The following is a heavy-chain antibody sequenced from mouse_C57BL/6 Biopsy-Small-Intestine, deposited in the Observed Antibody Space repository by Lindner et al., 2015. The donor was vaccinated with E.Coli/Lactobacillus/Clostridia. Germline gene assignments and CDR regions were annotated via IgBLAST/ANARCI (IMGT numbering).Heavy chain of an antibody. CDR2: IDPEDGET. Sequence: EVQLQEVWGRACEARGLSQVACTASGFNIKDYYMHWVKQRTEQGLEWIGRIDPEDGETKYAPKFQGKATITADTSSNTAYLQLSSLTSEDTAVFYCARKRFYSMDYWGQGTSVTVSS. CDR1: GFNIKDYY. CDR3: ARKRFYSMDY. V-gene: IGHV14-2*01. J-gene: IGHJ4*01.